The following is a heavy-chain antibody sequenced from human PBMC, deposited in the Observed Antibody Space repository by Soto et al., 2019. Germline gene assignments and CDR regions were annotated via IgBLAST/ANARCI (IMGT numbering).Heavy chain of an antibody. V-gene: IGHV4-59*01. CDR2: IYYSGST. CDR1: GGSISRYY. D-gene: IGHD6-13*01. CDR3: AIDSSSWYDY. J-gene: IGHJ4*02. Sequence: QVQLQESGPGLVKPSETLSLTCTVSGGSISRYYWSWIRQPPGRGLEWIGYIYYSGSTNYNPSLRSRVTISVDTSKNQFSLKLSSVTAADTAVYYCAIDSSSWYDYWGQGTLVTVS.